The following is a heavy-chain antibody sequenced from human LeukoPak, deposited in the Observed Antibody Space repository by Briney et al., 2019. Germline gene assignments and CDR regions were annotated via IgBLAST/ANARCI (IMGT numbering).Heavy chain of an antibody. V-gene: IGHV4-59*08. Sequence: SGGSIXXYYWSWIRXPPGKGLEWIGYIYYSGSTNYNPSLKSRVTISVDTSKNQFSLKLSSVTAADTAVYYCARRGVKADAFDIWGQGTMVTVSS. CDR2: IYYSGST. CDR1: GGSIXXYY. D-gene: IGHD3-10*01. J-gene: IGHJ3*02. CDR3: ARRGVKADAFDI.